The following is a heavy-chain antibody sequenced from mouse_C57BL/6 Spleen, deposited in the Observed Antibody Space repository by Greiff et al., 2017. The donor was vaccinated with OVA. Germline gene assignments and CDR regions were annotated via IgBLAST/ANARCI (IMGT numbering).Heavy chain of an antibody. D-gene: IGHD2-1*01. J-gene: IGHJ2*01. CDR1: GYAFSSYW. CDR3: AREETYGNYDY. Sequence: VKLQQSGAELVKPGASVKISCKASGYAFSSYWMNWVKQRPGKGLEWIGQIYPGDGDTNYTGKFKGKATLTADKSSSTAYMQLSSLTSEDSAVYFCAREETYGNYDYWGQGTTLTVSS. CDR2: IYPGDGDT. V-gene: IGHV1-80*01.